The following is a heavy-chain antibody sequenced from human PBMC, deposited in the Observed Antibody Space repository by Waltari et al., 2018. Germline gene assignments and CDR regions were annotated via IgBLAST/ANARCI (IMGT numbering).Heavy chain of an antibody. CDR2: IYTSGST. D-gene: IGHD2-15*01. J-gene: IGHJ4*02. CDR1: GGSISIYY. V-gene: IGHV4-4*07. Sequence: QVQLQESGPGLVKPSETLSLTCTVSGGSISIYYGSWIRQPAGKGLEWIGRIYTSGSTNYNPSLKSRVTMSVDTSKNQFSLKLSSVTAADTAVYYCARDLGYCSGGSCSFAFDYWGQGTLVTVSS. CDR3: ARDLGYCSGGSCSFAFDY.